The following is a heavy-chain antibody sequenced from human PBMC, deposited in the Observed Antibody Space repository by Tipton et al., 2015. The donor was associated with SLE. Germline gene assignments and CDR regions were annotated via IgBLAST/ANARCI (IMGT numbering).Heavy chain of an antibody. D-gene: IGHD1-26*01. Sequence: TLSLTCAVYGGSFSGYYWSWIRQPPGKGLEWIGEINHSGSTNYNPSLKSRVTISVDTSKNQFSLKLSSVTAADTAVYYCARDKGGSLDYWGQGTLVTVSS. J-gene: IGHJ4*02. CDR2: INHSGST. CDR1: GGSFSGYY. V-gene: IGHV4-34*01. CDR3: ARDKGGSLDY.